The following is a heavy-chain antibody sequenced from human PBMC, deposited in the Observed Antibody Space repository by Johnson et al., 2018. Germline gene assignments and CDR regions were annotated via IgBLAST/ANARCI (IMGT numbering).Heavy chain of an antibody. CDR2: INSQDFGGRT. Sequence: VQLVESGGGLVKPGGSLRLSCAASGFTFSDAWMNWVRQAPGKGLEWVGRINSQDFGGRTDYGAPVEGRFTMSRDDSKNMLFLQMNSRRTEDTAVYNCATTYFDSGWGSYRVYDSFHIWGQVTMVTGSS. J-gene: IGHJ3*02. CDR1: GFTFSDAW. V-gene: IGHV3-15*07. D-gene: IGHD3-16*02. CDR3: ATTYFDSGWGSYRVYDSFHI.